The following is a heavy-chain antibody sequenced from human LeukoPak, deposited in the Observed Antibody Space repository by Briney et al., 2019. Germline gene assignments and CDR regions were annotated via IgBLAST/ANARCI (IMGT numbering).Heavy chain of an antibody. D-gene: IGHD3-10*01. V-gene: IGHV3-30*04. CDR3: ASDHRGWYAFDI. J-gene: IGHJ3*02. CDR2: ISYDGSNK. Sequence: GGSLRHSCAASGFTSSSYAMHWVRQAPGKGLEWVAVISYDGSNKYYADSVKGRFTISRGNSKNTLYLQMNSLRAEDTAVYYCASDHRGWYAFDIWGQGTIVTVSS. CDR1: GFTSSSYA.